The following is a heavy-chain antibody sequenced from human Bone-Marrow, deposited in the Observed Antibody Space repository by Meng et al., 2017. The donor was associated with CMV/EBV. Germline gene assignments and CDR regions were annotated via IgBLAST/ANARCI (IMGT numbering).Heavy chain of an antibody. D-gene: IGHD3-22*01. J-gene: IGHJ6*02. V-gene: IGHV3-7*01. Sequence: GESLKISCAASGFTFGNYWMTWVRQAPGKGLEWVANIKQDGSEKYYVDSVKGRFTISRDNTKNSLYLQMNSLRAEDTAVFYCARAAQDWYTMIVDYGMDVWGPGNTVNGAS. CDR1: GFTFGNYW. CDR2: IKQDGSEK. CDR3: ARAAQDWYTMIVDYGMDV.